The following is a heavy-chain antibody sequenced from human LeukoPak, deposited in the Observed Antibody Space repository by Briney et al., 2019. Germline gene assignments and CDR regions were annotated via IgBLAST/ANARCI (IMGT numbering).Heavy chain of an antibody. V-gene: IGHV1-18*01. CDR2: ISAYNGNT. CDR3: ARDRAGQYNWFDP. CDR1: GYTFTRYG. Sequence: ASVTVSCKASGYTFTRYGISWVRQAPGQGLEWMGWISAYNGNTNYAQRLQGRVTMTTDTSTSTAYMELRSLRSDDTAVYYCARDRAGQYNWFDPWGQGTLVTVSS. J-gene: IGHJ5*02. D-gene: IGHD6-25*01.